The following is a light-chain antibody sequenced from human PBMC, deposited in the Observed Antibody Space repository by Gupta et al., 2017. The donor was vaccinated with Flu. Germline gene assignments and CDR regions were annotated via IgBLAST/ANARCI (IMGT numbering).Light chain of an antibody. J-gene: IGKJ5*01. CDR2: HSS. V-gene: IGKV1-39*01. CDR1: ENIDAS. Sequence: PSSLSAAVGDRATITCRASENIDASLNWYQQRPGQSPTPLIYHSSTLQPGVPSRFSGSGSGTMFTLSITNLQPEDFATYHCQQTFISPFTFGQGTRLDI. CDR3: QQTFISPFT.